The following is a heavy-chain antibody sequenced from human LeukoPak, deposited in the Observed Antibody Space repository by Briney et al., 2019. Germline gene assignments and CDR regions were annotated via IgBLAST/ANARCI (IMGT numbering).Heavy chain of an antibody. CDR3: ARDARVGYYFDY. CDR2: ISYDGSNK. J-gene: IGHJ4*02. Sequence: GGSLRLSCAASGFTFSSYAMHWVRQAPGKGLEWVAVISYDGSNKYYADSVKGRFTISRDNAKNSLYLQMNSLRAEDTAVYYCARDARVGYYFDYWGQGTLVTVSS. V-gene: IGHV3-30*04. CDR1: GFTFSSYA. D-gene: IGHD1-26*01.